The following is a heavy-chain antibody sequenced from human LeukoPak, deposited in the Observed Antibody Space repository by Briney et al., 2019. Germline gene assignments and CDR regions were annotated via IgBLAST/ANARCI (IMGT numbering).Heavy chain of an antibody. V-gene: IGHV4-30-4*01. D-gene: IGHD2-2*01. Sequence: SQTLSLTCTVSGGSISSGDYYWSWIRQPPGKGLEWIGYIYYSGSTYYNPSLKSRVTISVDTSKNQFSLKLGSVTAADTAVYFCAREQGYCSTTTCQYSWFDPWGQGTLVTVSS. CDR1: GGSISSGDYY. CDR2: IYYSGST. J-gene: IGHJ5*02. CDR3: AREQGYCSTTTCQYSWFDP.